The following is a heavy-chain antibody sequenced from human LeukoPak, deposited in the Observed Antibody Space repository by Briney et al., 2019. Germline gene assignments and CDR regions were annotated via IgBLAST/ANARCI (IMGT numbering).Heavy chain of an antibody. CDR1: GYTFTGYY. D-gene: IGHD2-8*01. J-gene: IGHJ3*02. CDR2: INSNSVVT. V-gene: IGHV1-2*06. CDR3: ASTSMLELSDAFDI. Sequence: ASVKVSCKASGYTFTGYYMHCVRQAPRQGRECMGRINSNSVVTNYAQKFQGRVTMTRDTSISTDYMELSRLRSDDTAVYYCASTSMLELSDAFDIWGQGTMVTVSS.